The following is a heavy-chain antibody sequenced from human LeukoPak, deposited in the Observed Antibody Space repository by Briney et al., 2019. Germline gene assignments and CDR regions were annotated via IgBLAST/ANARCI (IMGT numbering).Heavy chain of an antibody. CDR1: GFTFSSYS. CDR3: ARDSTTVTTDFDY. Sequence: PGGSLRLSCAASGFTFSSYSMNWVRQAPGKGLEWVSSISSSSSYIYYADSVKGRFTISRDNAKNSLYLQMNSLRAEDTAVYYCARDSTTVTTDFDYWGQGTLVTVSS. J-gene: IGHJ4*02. D-gene: IGHD4-17*01. V-gene: IGHV3-21*01. CDR2: ISSSSSYI.